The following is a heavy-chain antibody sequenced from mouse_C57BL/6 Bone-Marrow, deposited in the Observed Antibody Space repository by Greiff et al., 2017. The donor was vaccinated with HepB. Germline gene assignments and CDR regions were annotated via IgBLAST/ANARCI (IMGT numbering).Heavy chain of an antibody. Sequence: EVKVVESGGGLVQPGGSLKLSCAASGFTFSDYYMYWVRQTPEKRLEWVAYISNGGGSTYYPDTVKGRFTISRDNAKNTLYLQMSRLKSEDTAMYYCATLYYVAYWGQGTLVTVSA. CDR3: ATLYYVAY. CDR1: GFTFSDYY. V-gene: IGHV5-12*01. D-gene: IGHD2-1*01. J-gene: IGHJ3*01. CDR2: ISNGGGST.